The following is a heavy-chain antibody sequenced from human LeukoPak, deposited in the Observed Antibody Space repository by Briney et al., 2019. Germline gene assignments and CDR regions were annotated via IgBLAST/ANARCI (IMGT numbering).Heavy chain of an antibody. D-gene: IGHD3-10*01. J-gene: IGHJ3*02. CDR3: ARRGSGTWGAFDI. CDR2: ISSSSSYI. Sequence: PGGSLRLSCAASGFTFSSYSMNWVRQAPGKGLEWVSSISSSSSYIYYADSVKGRFTISRDNAKNSLYLQMNSLRAEDTAVYYCARRGSGTWGAFDIWGQGTMVTVSS. CDR1: GFTFSSYS. V-gene: IGHV3-21*01.